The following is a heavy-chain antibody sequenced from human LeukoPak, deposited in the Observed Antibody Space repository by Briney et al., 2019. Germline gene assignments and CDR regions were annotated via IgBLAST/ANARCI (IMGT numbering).Heavy chain of an antibody. V-gene: IGHV1-2*02. CDR3: ARFCTGGVCYFDY. J-gene: IGHJ4*02. D-gene: IGHD2-8*02. Sequence: ASVKVSCKASGYTFTSYDINWVRQATGQGLEWMGWMNPNSGGTNYAQKLQGRVTMTRDTSISTAYMELSRLRSDDAAVYYCARFCTGGVCYFDYWGQGTLVTVSS. CDR2: MNPNSGGT. CDR1: GYTFTSYD.